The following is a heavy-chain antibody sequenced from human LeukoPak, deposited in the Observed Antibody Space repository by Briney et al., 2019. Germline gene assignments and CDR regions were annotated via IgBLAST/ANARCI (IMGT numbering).Heavy chain of an antibody. CDR3: ARVSPWGARPVED. Sequence: WASVKVSCKASGYTFTSYYMHWVRQAPGQGLEWMGWINPKTGDTNSAQKFQGRVTMTRDTSINMAYMELSRLRSDDTAVYYCARVSPWGARPVEDWGQGTLVTVSS. V-gene: IGHV1-2*02. CDR1: GYTFTSYY. D-gene: IGHD1-26*01. J-gene: IGHJ1*01. CDR2: INPKTGDT.